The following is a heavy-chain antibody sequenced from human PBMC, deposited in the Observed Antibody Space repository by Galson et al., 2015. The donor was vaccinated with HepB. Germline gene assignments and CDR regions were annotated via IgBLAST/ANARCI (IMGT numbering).Heavy chain of an antibody. CDR1: GYTFTDCY. Sequence: SVKVSCKASGYTFTDCYVHWVRQAPGQGLEWMGWINPNSGGTNYAQKFQGRVTMTRDTSISTAYMDLSRLRSDDTAVYYCARVVHYSYSMDVWGQGTTVTVSS. V-gene: IGHV1-2*02. CDR2: INPNSGGT. CDR3: ARVVHYSYSMDV. D-gene: IGHD1-1*01. J-gene: IGHJ6*02.